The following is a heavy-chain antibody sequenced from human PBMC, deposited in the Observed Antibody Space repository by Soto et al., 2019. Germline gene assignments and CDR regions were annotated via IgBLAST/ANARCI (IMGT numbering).Heavy chain of an antibody. J-gene: IGHJ4*02. V-gene: IGHV4-59*11. Sequence: QVQLQESGPGLVKPSETLSLTCTVSGGSINNHYWSWIRQPPGKGLEWLGYVYYNGITNYNPFLKSRVTMSVDTSKNQSSLNLTSLTAADTAIYYCTRANWYSEYWGQGTLVTVSS. CDR2: VYYNGIT. CDR3: TRANWYSEY. D-gene: IGHD7-27*01. CDR1: GGSINNHY.